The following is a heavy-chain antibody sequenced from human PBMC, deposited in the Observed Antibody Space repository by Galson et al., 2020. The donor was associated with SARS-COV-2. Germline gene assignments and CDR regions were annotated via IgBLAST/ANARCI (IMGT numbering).Heavy chain of an antibody. J-gene: IGHJ6*03. V-gene: IGHV4-34*01. Sequence: SETLSLPCAVYGGSFSGYSWTWLRQAPGKGLEWIGEIKSGGDTKYSPSLSGRVTLSVDTSRNQFSLKLTSVSAADTALYFCARGRQGVVPSPVLGLGPFYSYYYMDVWGKGTTVIVSS. CDR2: IKSGGDT. CDR3: ARGRQGVVPSPVLGLGPFYSYYYMDV. D-gene: IGHD3-16*01. CDR1: GGSFSGYS.